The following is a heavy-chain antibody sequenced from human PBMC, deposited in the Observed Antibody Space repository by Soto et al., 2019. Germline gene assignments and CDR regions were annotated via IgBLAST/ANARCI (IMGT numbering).Heavy chain of an antibody. Sequence: EVQLVESGGGLVQPGRSLRLSCAASGFTFDDYAMHWVRQVPGKGLEWVSGINWNSGSKGCGDSVKGRFAISRDNAKNSLHLQMNSLSAEDTAFYYCVKDESINWYSGHFRHWGQGTLVTVSS. CDR3: VKDESINWYSGHFRH. CDR2: INWNSGSK. J-gene: IGHJ1*01. V-gene: IGHV3-9*01. D-gene: IGHD6-13*01. CDR1: GFTFDDYA.